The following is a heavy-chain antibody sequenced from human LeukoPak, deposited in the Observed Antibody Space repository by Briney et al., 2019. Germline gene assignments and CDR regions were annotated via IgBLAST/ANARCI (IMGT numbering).Heavy chain of an antibody. CDR3: ARDGRGRIAAAAIPYYYGMDV. V-gene: IGHV3-7*01. CDR1: GFTFSSYW. CDR2: IKQDGSEK. Sequence: GGSLRLSCAASGFTFSSYWMSWVRQAPGKGLEWVANIKQDGSEKYYVDSVKGRFTISRDNAKNSLYLQMNSLRAEDTAVYYCARDGRGRIAAAAIPYYYGMDVWGQGTTVTVSS. J-gene: IGHJ6*02. D-gene: IGHD6-13*01.